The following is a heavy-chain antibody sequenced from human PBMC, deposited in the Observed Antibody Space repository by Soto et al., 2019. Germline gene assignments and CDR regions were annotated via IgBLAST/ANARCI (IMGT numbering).Heavy chain of an antibody. V-gene: IGHV3-23*01. CDR1: GFTFSRYA. CDR3: AKGGLGDCSTTSCLFLLAY. CDR2: ISDSGST. J-gene: IGHJ4*02. Sequence: GGSLRLSCTASGFTFSRYAMSWVRQAPGKGLEWVSTISDSGSTYYAESVKGRLTISRDNSKHTLYLQMNSLRAEDTAVYYCAKGGLGDCSTTSCLFLLAYWGLGALVTGSS. D-gene: IGHD2-2*01.